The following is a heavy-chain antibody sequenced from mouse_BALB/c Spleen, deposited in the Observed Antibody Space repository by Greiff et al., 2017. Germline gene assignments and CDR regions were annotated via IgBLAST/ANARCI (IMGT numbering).Heavy chain of an antibody. J-gene: IGHJ4*01. CDR3: ARKYGNYLYYYAMDY. CDR1: GYTFTDYN. D-gene: IGHD2-10*02. CDR2: INPNNGGT. V-gene: IGHV1-18*01. Sequence: EVQLQQSGPELVKPGASVKIPCKASGYTFTDYNMDWVKQSHGKSLEWIGDINPNNGGTIYNQKFKGKATLTVDKSSSTAYMELRSLTSEDTAVYYCARKYGNYLYYYAMDYWGQGTSVTVSS.